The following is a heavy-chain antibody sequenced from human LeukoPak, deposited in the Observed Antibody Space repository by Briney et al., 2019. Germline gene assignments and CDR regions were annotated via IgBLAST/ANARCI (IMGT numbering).Heavy chain of an antibody. CDR1: GYTFTSYD. V-gene: IGHV1-8*01. CDR3: ARGFTKLGANKRYYFDY. CDR2: MNPNSGNT. Sequence: ASVKVSCKASGYTFTSYDINWVRQATGQGLEWMGWMNPNSGNTGYAQKFQGRVTMTRNTSISTAYMELSSLRSEDTAVYYCARGFTKLGANKRYYFDYWGQGTLVTVSS. J-gene: IGHJ4*02. D-gene: IGHD1-26*01.